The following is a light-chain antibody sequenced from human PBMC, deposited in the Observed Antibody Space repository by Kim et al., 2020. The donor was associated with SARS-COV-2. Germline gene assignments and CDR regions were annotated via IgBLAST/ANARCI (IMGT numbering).Light chain of an antibody. Sequence: SYELTQPPSVSVSPGQTARITCSGDALPKQYAYWYQQKPGQAPVLLIYKDSKRPSGIPERFSGSSSGTTVTLTISGVQAEDEADYFCQSVDSSGTYYVFGAGTKVTVL. CDR1: ALPKQY. J-gene: IGLJ1*01. CDR2: KDS. CDR3: QSVDSSGTYYV. V-gene: IGLV3-25*03.